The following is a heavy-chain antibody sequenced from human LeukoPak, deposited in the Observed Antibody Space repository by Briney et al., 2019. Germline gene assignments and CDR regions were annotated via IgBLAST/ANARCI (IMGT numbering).Heavy chain of an antibody. CDR3: ARENDYGDYFDY. CDR1: GFSFSDYW. J-gene: IGHJ4*02. Sequence: GGSLRLSCAASGFSFSDYWMSWVRQAPGKGLEWVANTKQDGSENYYVDSVKGRFTISTDNAKNSLYLQMNSLRAEDTAVYYCARENDYGDYFDYWGQGTLVTVSS. CDR2: TKQDGSEN. V-gene: IGHV3-7*01. D-gene: IGHD4-17*01.